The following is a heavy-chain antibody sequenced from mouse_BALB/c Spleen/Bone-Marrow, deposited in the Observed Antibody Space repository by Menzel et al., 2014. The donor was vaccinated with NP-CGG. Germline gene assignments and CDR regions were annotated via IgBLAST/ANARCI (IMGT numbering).Heavy chain of an antibody. CDR2: ISSGSSTI. V-gene: IGHV5-17*02. CDR3: TRGGNWDDFDY. D-gene: IGHD4-1*01. Sequence: DVQLVESGGGLVQPGGSRKLSCAASGFTFSSFGAHWVRQTPEKGLEWVAYISSGSSTIYYADTVKGRFTISRDNPKNTLFLQVTSLRSEDTAMYYCTRGGNWDDFDYWGQGTTLTVSS. CDR1: GFTFSSFG. J-gene: IGHJ2*01.